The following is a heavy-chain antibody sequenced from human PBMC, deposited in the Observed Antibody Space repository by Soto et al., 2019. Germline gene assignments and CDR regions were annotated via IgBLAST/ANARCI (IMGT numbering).Heavy chain of an antibody. CDR2: INAGNGNT. CDR3: ARGPLLWGDV. V-gene: IGHV1-3*01. D-gene: IGHD3-10*01. CDR1: GYTFTNYA. Sequence: QVQLVQSGAEVKKPGASVKVSCKASGYTFTNYAMHWVRQAPGQRLEWMGWINAGNGNTKYSQKFQGRVTITRDTSVSTAYMELSSLRYEDTAVYYCARGPLLWGDVWGQGTTVTVSS. J-gene: IGHJ6*02.